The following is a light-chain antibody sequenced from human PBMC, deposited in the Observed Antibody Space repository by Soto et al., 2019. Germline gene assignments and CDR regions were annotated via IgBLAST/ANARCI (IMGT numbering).Light chain of an antibody. V-gene: IGLV2-14*01. CDR2: GVS. CDR1: NSDVGGYNY. J-gene: IGLJ1*01. CDR3: SSYTSISTLYV. Sequence: QSVLTQPASVSGSPGQSITISCTGTNSDVGGYNYVSWYQQHPGKAPELMIYGVSHRPSGVSNRFSGSKSDNTASLTISGLQAEDEADYYCSSYTSISTLYVFGTGTKSPS.